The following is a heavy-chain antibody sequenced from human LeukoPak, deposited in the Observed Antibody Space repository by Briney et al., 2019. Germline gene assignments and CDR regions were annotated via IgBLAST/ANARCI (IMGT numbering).Heavy chain of an antibody. CDR1: GFTFSNYA. J-gene: IGHJ6*03. CDR3: AKAARTGTTQYYYYFMDV. Sequence: GGSLRLSCAASGFTFSNYAMRWVRQAPGKGLEWVSAISSSGDSIYYADSVKGRFTISRDNFKNTLYLQMNSLRAEDTAVYYCAKAARTGTTQYYYYFMDVWGKGTTVTVSS. D-gene: IGHD1-1*01. V-gene: IGHV3-23*01. CDR2: ISSSGDSI.